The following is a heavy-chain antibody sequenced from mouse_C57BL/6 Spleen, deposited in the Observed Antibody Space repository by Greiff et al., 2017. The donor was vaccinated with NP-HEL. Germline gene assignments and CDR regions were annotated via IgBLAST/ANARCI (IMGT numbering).Heavy chain of an antibody. CDR3: ARSYYGSSDGYAMDY. D-gene: IGHD1-1*01. V-gene: IGHV1-53*01. Sequence: VQLQQSGTELVKPGASVKLSCKASGYTFTSYWMHWVKQRPGQGLEWIGNINPSNGGTNYNEKFKSKATLTVDQSSSTAYMQLSSLTSEDSAVYYWARSYYGSSDGYAMDYWGQGTSVTVSS. CDR2: INPSNGGT. CDR1: GYTFTSYW. J-gene: IGHJ4*01.